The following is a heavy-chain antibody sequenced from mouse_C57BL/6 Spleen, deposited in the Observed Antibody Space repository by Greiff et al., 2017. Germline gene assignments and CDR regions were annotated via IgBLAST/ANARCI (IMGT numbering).Heavy chain of an antibody. V-gene: IGHV1-42*01. Sequence: EVQLQESGPELVKPGASVKISCKASGYSFTGYYMNWVKQSPEKSLEWIGEINPSTGGTTYNQKFKAKATLTVDKSSSTAYMQLKSLTSEDSAVYYCARSNFEGFAYWGQGTLVTVSA. CDR3: ARSNFEGFAY. J-gene: IGHJ3*01. CDR1: GYSFTGYY. CDR2: INPSTGGT.